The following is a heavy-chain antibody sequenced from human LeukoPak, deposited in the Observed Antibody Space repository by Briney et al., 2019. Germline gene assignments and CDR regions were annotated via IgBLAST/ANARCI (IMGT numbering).Heavy chain of an antibody. CDR3: ARVPRGSDSFDY. CDR1: EFSLSSYW. J-gene: IGHJ4*02. D-gene: IGHD1-26*01. CDR2: INPDGSVT. Sequence: GGSLRLSCAASEFSLSSYWLAWVRQAPGKGLVWVSRINPDGSVTSYADSVKGRFTISRDNAMNTLYLQMNSLRAEDTAVYYCARVPRGSDSFDYWGRGTLVTVSS. V-gene: IGHV3-74*01.